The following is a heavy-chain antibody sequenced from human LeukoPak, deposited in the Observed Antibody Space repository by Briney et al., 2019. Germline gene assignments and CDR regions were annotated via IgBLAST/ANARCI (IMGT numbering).Heavy chain of an antibody. CDR2: IIPILGIA. J-gene: IGHJ4*02. CDR1: GGTFSSYA. D-gene: IGHD3-22*01. V-gene: IGHV1-69*04. CDR3: ARDYRDYYDSSGYYYPFDY. Sequence: ASVKVSCKASGGTFSSYAISWVRQAPGQGLEWMGRIIPILGIANYAQKFQGRVTITADKSTSTAYMELSSLRSEDTAVYYCARDYRDYYDSSGYYYPFDYWGQGTLVTVSS.